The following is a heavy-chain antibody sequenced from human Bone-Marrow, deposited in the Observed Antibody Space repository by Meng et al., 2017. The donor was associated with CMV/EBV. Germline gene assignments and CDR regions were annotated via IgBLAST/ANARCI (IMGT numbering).Heavy chain of an antibody. J-gene: IGHJ5*02. D-gene: IGHD6-6*01. Sequence: SEILSLTCAVYGGSFSGYYWGWIRQPPGKGLEWIGEINHSGSTNYNPSLKSRVTISVDTSKNQFSLKLSSVTAADTAVYYCARVKRYSSSPNWFDPWGQGTLVPVSS. V-gene: IGHV4-34*01. CDR1: GGSFSGYY. CDR2: INHSGST. CDR3: ARVKRYSSSPNWFDP.